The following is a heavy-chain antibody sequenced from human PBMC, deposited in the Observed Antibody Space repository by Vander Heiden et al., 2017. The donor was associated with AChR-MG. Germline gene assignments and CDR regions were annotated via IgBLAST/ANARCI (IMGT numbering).Heavy chain of an antibody. V-gene: IGHV3-21*01. J-gene: IGHJ6*02. CDR1: GFTFSSYS. CDR2: ISSSSSYI. Sequence: EVQLVESGGGLVKPGGSLRLSCAASGFTFSSYSMNWVRQAPGKGLEWVSSISSSSSYIYYADSVKGRFTISRDNAKNSLYLQMNSLRAEDTAVYYCASYYYGSGSNYYYYGMDVWGQGTTVTVSS. CDR3: ASYYYGSGSNYYYYGMDV. D-gene: IGHD3-10*01.